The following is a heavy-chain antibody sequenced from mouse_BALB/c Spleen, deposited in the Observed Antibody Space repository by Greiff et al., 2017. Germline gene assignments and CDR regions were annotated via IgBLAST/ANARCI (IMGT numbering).Heavy chain of an antibody. CDR2: IDPENGNT. CDR3: ANIDGYYPSWFAY. D-gene: IGHD2-3*01. CDR1: GFNIKDYY. J-gene: IGHJ3*01. Sequence: VQLQQSGAELVRPGALVKLSCKASGFNIKDYYMHWVKQRPEQGLEWIGWIDPENGNTIYDPKFQGKASITADTSSNTAYLQLSSLTSEDTAVYYCANIDGYYPSWFAYWGQGTLVTVSA. V-gene: IGHV14-1*02.